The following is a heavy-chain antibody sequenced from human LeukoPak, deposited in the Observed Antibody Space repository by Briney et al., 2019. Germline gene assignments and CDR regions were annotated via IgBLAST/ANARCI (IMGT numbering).Heavy chain of an antibody. V-gene: IGHV6-1*01. J-gene: IGHJ4*02. D-gene: IGHD4-23*01. CDR1: GDSVSSSSAA. CDR3: AREDYGGNSGTYFDY. Sequence: SQTLSLTCAISGDSVSSSSAAWNWIRQSPSRGLEWLGRTYYRSKWYIVYAASVRSRITIDPVTSKSQFSLQLNSVTPEDTAVYYCAREDYGGNSGTYFDYWGQGTLVTVSS. CDR2: TYYRSKWYI.